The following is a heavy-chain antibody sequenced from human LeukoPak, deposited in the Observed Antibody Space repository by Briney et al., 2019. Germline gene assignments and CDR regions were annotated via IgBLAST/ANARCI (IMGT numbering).Heavy chain of an antibody. CDR1: GYSFTSYW. J-gene: IGHJ4*02. CDR3: ARSPWELHTGGDY. D-gene: IGHD1-26*01. Sequence: GESLQISCKGSGYSFTSYWIGWVRQMPGKGLEWMGIIYPGDSDTRYSPSFQGQVTISADKSISTAYLQWSSLKASDTAMYYCARSPWELHTGGDYWGPGTLVTVSS. V-gene: IGHV5-51*01. CDR2: IYPGDSDT.